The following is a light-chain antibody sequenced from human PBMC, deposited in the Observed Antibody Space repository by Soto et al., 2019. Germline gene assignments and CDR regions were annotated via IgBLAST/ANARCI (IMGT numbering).Light chain of an antibody. CDR2: GAS. J-gene: IGKJ3*01. Sequence: EIVLTQSPGTLSLSPGERATLSCRASQSVSSSYLAWYQQKPGQAPRLLIYGASSRATGIPDWFSGSGSGTDFTLTISRLEPEDFAVYYCQQYDNSPRFTFGPGTKVDIK. CDR1: QSVSSSY. V-gene: IGKV3-20*01. CDR3: QQYDNSPRFT.